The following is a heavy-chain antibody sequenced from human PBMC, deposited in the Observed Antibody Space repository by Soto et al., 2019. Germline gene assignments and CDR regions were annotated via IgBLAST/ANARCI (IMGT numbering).Heavy chain of an antibody. J-gene: IGHJ6*02. Sequence: ASVKVSCKASGYTFTSYGISWVRQAPGQGLEWMGWISAYNGNTNYAQKLQGRVTMTTDTSTSTAYMELRSLRSDDTAVYYCARDRDIAVAGTGRYYGMDVWGQGTTVTVSS. D-gene: IGHD6-19*01. CDR3: ARDRDIAVAGTGRYYGMDV. CDR1: GYTFTSYG. V-gene: IGHV1-18*01. CDR2: ISAYNGNT.